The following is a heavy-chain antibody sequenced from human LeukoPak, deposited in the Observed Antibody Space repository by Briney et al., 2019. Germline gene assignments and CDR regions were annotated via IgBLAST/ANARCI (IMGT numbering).Heavy chain of an antibody. V-gene: IGHV3-33*06. Sequence: GGSLTLSCAASGFTFSSYGMHWVRQAPGKGLEWVAVICFDGSNKYYADSVKGRLTISSDNSKRKLYLQMNNQRADDTDGYYCAKAVADSWHYYVGMDVWGQGTTVTVSS. CDR2: ICFDGSNK. D-gene: IGHD3-10*02. CDR3: AKAVADSWHYYVGMDV. J-gene: IGHJ6*02. CDR1: GFTFSSYG.